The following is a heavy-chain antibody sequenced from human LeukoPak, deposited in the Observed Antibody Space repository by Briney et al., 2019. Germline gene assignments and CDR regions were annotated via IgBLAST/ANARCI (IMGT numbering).Heavy chain of an antibody. D-gene: IGHD3-22*01. CDR3: ARAGMDSSGFDY. V-gene: IGHV1-8*01. CDR1: GYTFTSYD. CDR2: MNPNSGNT. J-gene: IGHJ4*02. Sequence: ASVKVSCKASGYTFTSYDINWVRQTTGQGLEWMGWMNPNSGNTGYAQKFQGRVTMTRNTSISTAYMELSSLRSEDTAVYYCARAGMDSSGFDYWGQGTLVTVSS.